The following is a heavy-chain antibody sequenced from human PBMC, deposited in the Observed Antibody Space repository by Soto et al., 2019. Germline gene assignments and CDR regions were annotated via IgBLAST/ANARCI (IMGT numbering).Heavy chain of an antibody. CDR1: GYSFTSYW. CDR3: VKHLKSISSRPSYDVMSF. CDR2: IYPGDSDT. V-gene: IGHV5-51*01. Sequence: PGESLKIPCKGSGYSFTSYWIGWVRQMPGKGLEWMGIIYPGDSDTRYSPSFQGQVTISAAKSISTAYLQGSSLKASDTAMFYCVKHLKSISSRPSYDVMSFCGRGTTVTVSS. D-gene: IGHD6-6*01. J-gene: IGHJ6*01.